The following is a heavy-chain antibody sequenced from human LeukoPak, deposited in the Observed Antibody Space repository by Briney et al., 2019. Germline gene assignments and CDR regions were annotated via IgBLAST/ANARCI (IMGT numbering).Heavy chain of an antibody. D-gene: IGHD3-22*01. CDR1: GYSFTTYW. CDR3: ARRGYYSYDAFDI. CDR2: IYPGDSNT. Sequence: GESLKISCKGSGYSFTTYWIGWVRQMPGKGLEWMGIIYPGDSNTRYSPSFQGQVTMSADKSISTAYLQWRTLKASDTAMYYYARRGYYSYDAFDIWGQGTMVTVSS. V-gene: IGHV5-51*01. J-gene: IGHJ3*02.